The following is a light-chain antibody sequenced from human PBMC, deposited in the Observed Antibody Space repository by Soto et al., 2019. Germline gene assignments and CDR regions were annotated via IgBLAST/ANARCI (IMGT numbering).Light chain of an antibody. CDR2: DAS. CDR1: QGVSSTY. J-gene: IGKJ2*01. CDR3: QQYGPSPMYT. Sequence: EIVLTQSPGTLSLSPGERATLSCRASQGVSSTYFAWYQQKPGQAPRLLMYDASSRATGIPDRFSGSGSGTDVTRTISRLEPEDFAMYYGQQYGPSPMYTFGQGTNLEIK. V-gene: IGKV3-20*01.